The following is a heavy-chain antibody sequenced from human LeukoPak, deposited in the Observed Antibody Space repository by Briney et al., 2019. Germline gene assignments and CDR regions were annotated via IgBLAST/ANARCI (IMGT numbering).Heavy chain of an antibody. CDR2: IIPILGIA. CDR1: GGTFSSYA. D-gene: IGHD3-22*01. J-gene: IGHJ4*02. Sequence: SVKVSCKASGGTFSSYAISWVRQAPGQGLEWMRRIIPILGIANYAQKFQGRVTITADKSTSTAYMELSSLRSEDTAVYYCARAPTYYYDSSGYYQDYWGQGTLVTVSS. V-gene: IGHV1-69*04. CDR3: ARAPTYYYDSSGYYQDY.